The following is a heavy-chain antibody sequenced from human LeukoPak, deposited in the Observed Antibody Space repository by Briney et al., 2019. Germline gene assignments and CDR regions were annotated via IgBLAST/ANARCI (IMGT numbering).Heavy chain of an antibody. V-gene: IGHV3-7*01. CDR3: ARPHLWFGELYFDY. Sequence: GGSLRLSXAASGFTFSSYWMSWVRQAPGKGLEWVANIKQDGSEKYYVDSVKGRFTISRDNAKNSLYLQMNSLRAEDTAVYYCARPHLWFGELYFDYWGQGTLVTVSS. D-gene: IGHD3-10*01. CDR2: IKQDGSEK. CDR1: GFTFSSYW. J-gene: IGHJ4*02.